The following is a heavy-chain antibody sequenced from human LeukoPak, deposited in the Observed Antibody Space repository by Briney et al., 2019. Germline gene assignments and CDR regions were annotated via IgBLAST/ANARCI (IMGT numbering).Heavy chain of an antibody. CDR3: ARRKESSGYYSFDY. Sequence: SETLSLTCTVSGGSISSYYWSWIRQPPGKGLEWIGYIYYSGSTNYNPSLKSRVTISVDTSKNQFSLKLSSVTAADTAVYYCARRKESSGYYSFDYWGQGTLVTVSS. J-gene: IGHJ4*02. CDR2: IYYSGST. D-gene: IGHD3-22*01. CDR1: GGSISSYY. V-gene: IGHV4-59*08.